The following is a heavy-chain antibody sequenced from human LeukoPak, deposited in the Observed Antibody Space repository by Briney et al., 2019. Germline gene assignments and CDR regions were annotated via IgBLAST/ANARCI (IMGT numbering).Heavy chain of an antibody. CDR1: GFTFSSYW. CDR2: IKQDGSEK. CDR3: ARVGTWDPQHYDSSGYLPYYFDC. V-gene: IGHV3-7*01. Sequence: GGSLRLSCAASGFTFSSYWMSWVRQAPGKGLEWVANIKQDGSEKYYVDSVKGRFTISRDNAKNSLYLQMNSLRAEDTAVYYCARVGTWDPQHYDSSGYLPYYFDCWGQGTLVTVSS. J-gene: IGHJ4*02. D-gene: IGHD3-22*01.